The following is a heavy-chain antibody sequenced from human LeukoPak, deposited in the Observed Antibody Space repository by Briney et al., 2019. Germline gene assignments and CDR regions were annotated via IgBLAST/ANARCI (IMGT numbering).Heavy chain of an antibody. CDR3: ARDRGYSYAGSQPFDY. Sequence: SETLSLTCTVSGGSISSYYWSWIRQPPGKGLEWIGYIYYSGSTNYNPSLKSRVTISVDTSKNQFSLKLSSVTAADTAVYYCARDRGYSYAGSQPFDYWGQGTLVTVSS. CDR2: IYYSGST. V-gene: IGHV4-59*01. CDR1: GGSISSYY. D-gene: IGHD5-18*01. J-gene: IGHJ4*02.